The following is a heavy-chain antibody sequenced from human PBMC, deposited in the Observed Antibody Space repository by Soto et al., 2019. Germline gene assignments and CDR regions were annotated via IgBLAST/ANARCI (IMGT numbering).Heavy chain of an antibody. CDR1: GFTFSSYA. CDR2: ISGSGGST. D-gene: IGHD6-19*01. J-gene: IGHJ6*02. V-gene: IGHV3-23*01. CDR3: ARGIAVAVPYYYGMDV. Sequence: EVQLLESGGGLVQPGGSLRLSCAASGFTFSSYAMSWVRQAPGKGLEWVSAISGSGGSTYYADSVKGRFTISRDNSKNTLYLQMNSLRAEDTAVYYCARGIAVAVPYYYGMDVWGQGTVVTVSS.